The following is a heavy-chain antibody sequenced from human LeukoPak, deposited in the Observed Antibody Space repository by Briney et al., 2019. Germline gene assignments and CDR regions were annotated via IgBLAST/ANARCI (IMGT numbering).Heavy chain of an antibody. CDR1: GFTFGTFW. CDR3: ARVRQVGATRYFDY. V-gene: IGHV3-7*03. CDR2: IKQGGSEK. Sequence: GGSLRLSCEASGFTFGTFWMSWVRQAPGKGPEWVANIKQGGSEKNYVDSVKGRFTIARDDAKNSLYLQMNSLRAEDTALYHCARVRQVGATRYFDYWGQGTLVTVSS. J-gene: IGHJ4*02. D-gene: IGHD1-26*01.